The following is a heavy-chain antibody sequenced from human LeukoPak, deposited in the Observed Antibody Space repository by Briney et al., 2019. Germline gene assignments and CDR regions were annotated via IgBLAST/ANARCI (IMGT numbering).Heavy chain of an antibody. CDR1: GYTFTSYG. Sequence: ASVKVSCKASGYTFTSYGISWVRQAPGQGLEWMGWIGAYNGNTNYAQKLQGRVTMTTDTSTSTAYMELRSLRSDDTAVYYCAIWAVYSSSRAFDYWGQGTLVTVSS. CDR2: IGAYNGNT. J-gene: IGHJ4*02. CDR3: AIWAVYSSSRAFDY. V-gene: IGHV1-18*01. D-gene: IGHD6-13*01.